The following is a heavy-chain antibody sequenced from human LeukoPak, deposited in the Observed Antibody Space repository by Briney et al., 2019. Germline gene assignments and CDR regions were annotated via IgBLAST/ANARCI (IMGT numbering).Heavy chain of an antibody. CDR3: TRVAQSGPTGWFDP. CDR1: GFNLNSYM. J-gene: IGHJ5*02. D-gene: IGHD1-1*01. V-gene: IGHV3-21*01. Sequence: GGSLSLSCAASGFNLNSYMLNWVRQAPGKGLEWVSSISSTGSNIYYADSVKGRFTISRDNPGNVVYLQMDSLRAEDTAVYYCTRVAQSGPTGWFDPWGQGTLVTVAS. CDR2: ISSTGSNI.